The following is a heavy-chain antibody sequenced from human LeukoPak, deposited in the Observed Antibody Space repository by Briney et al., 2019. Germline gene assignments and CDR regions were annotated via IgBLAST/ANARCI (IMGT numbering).Heavy chain of an antibody. Sequence: GGSLRLSCAASGFTFSSYEMNWVRQAPGKGLEWVSYISTSDSTIDYADSVKGRFTISRDNAKNSLYLQMNSLRAEDTAVYYCARGTIEHWYFDLWGRGTLVTVSS. J-gene: IGHJ2*01. V-gene: IGHV3-48*03. CDR3: ARGTIEHWYFDL. CDR2: ISTSDSTI. CDR1: GFTFSSYE. D-gene: IGHD5-24*01.